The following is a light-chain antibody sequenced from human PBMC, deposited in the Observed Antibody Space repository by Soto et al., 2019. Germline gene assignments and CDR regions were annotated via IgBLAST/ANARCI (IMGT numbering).Light chain of an antibody. Sequence: DIQMTQSPSSLSASVGDRVTITCRAIQVIRNDLAWYQQKPGKAPKRLIYAASSLQSGVPSRFSGSGSGTEFTLTISSLQPEDFATYYCQQHNSYPPWTFGQGTKVEVK. CDR3: QQHNSYPPWT. CDR1: QVIRND. CDR2: AAS. V-gene: IGKV1-17*01. J-gene: IGKJ1*01.